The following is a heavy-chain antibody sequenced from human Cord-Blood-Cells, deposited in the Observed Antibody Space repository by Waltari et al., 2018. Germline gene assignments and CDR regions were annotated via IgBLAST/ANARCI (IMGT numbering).Heavy chain of an antibody. D-gene: IGHD7-27*01. V-gene: IGHV3-30-3*01. CDR2: ISYDGSNK. CDR3: ARVNWGSGNYFDY. J-gene: IGHJ4*02. Sequence: QVQLVESGGGVVQPGRSLRLSCAASGFTFSSYAMHWVRQAPGKGLEWVAVISYDGSNKYYADSVKGRFTISRDNAKNSLYLQMNSLRAEDTAVYYCARVNWGSGNYFDYWGQGTLVTVSS. CDR1: GFTFSSYA.